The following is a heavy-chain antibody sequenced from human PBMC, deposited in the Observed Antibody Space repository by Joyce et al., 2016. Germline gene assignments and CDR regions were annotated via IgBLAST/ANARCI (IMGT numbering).Heavy chain of an antibody. CDR3: AYCSTATSDYYYMDV. Sequence: QVQLVQSGAEVKKPGSSVKVSCKASGGTFSSYAISWVRQAPGQGLEWMGVIIPIFGTANYAQKFQGRVTITADKSTSTAYMELSSLRSEDTTVYYCAYCSTATSDYYYMDVWGKGTTVTVSS. V-gene: IGHV1-69*06. J-gene: IGHJ6*03. D-gene: IGHD2-2*01. CDR1: GGTFSSYA. CDR2: IIPIFGTA.